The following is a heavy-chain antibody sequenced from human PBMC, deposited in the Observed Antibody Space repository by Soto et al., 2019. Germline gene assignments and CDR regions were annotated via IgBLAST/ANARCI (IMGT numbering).Heavy chain of an antibody. CDR3: ARHDRMWVVVVAAQAGGWFDP. D-gene: IGHD2-15*01. V-gene: IGHV4-39*01. CDR2: IYYSGST. CDR1: GGSFSGYY. J-gene: IGHJ5*02. Sequence: SETLSLTCAVYGGSFSGYYWGWIRQPPGKGLEWIGSIYYSGSTYYNPSLKSRVTISVDTSKNQFSLKLSSVTAADTAVYYCARHDRMWVVVVAAQAGGWFDPWGQGTLVTVSS.